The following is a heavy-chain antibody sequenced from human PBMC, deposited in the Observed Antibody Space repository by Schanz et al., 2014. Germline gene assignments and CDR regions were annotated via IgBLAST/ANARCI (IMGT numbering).Heavy chain of an antibody. CDR1: GFTFSDHW. J-gene: IGHJ4*02. V-gene: IGHV3-7*01. CDR2: IKGDSSEK. Sequence: VQLVESGGALVQPGGSLRLSCSASGFTFSDHWMSWVRQPPGKGLEWVANIKGDSSEKNYVDSVKGRFTLSRDNAKKTMDLQMNSLRAEDTAVYYCAVLGGFGELPLDYRGQGTLVTVSS. CDR3: AVLGGFGELPLDY. D-gene: IGHD3-10*01.